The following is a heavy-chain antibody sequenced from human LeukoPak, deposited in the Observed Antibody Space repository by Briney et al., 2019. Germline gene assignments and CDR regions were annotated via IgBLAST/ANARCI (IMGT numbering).Heavy chain of an antibody. CDR2: MNPNCGNT. CDR3: ARGRSTVTTTYFDY. V-gene: IGHV1-8*01. Sequence: ASVKVSCKASGSTFTSYDINWVRQATGQGLERMGGMNPNCGNTGYAQEFQGSVTMTRNSSISTAYMELSSLRSEDTAVYYCARGRSTVTTTYFDYWGQGTLVTVSS. CDR1: GSTFTSYD. J-gene: IGHJ4*02. D-gene: IGHD4-17*01.